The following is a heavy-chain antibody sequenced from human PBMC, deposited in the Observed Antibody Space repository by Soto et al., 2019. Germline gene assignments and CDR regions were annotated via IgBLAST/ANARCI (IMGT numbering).Heavy chain of an antibody. D-gene: IGHD4-4*01. J-gene: IGHJ4*02. CDR1: GFIFSSYA. Sequence: GGSLRLSCAASGFIFSSYAMTWVRQAPGKGLDWVSSISGSGGNTYYADSVRGRFTIFRDSSKNTLYLQMNNLRAEDTAVYYCAKEFYLLRTTVPTPPPHYFDYWGQGTLVTVSS. V-gene: IGHV3-23*01. CDR3: AKEFYLLRTTVPTPPPHYFDY. CDR2: ISGSGGNT.